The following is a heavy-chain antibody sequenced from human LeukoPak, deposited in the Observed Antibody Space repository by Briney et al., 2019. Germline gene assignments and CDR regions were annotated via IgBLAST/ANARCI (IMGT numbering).Heavy chain of an antibody. J-gene: IGHJ4*02. CDR3: SKAGRTTYSYGSGSYYTADY. CDR1: GCTFISYV. D-gene: IGHD3-10*01. Sequence: PGWALRLSCAASGCTFISYVMSWVRQPPAKGLEWVSAISGSGGSTYYADALKGRFTISRDNSKNTLYLQMNSLNAEDTAGYLRSKAGRTTYSYGSGSYYTADYWGQRTLVTASS. V-gene: IGHV3-23*01. CDR2: ISGSGGST.